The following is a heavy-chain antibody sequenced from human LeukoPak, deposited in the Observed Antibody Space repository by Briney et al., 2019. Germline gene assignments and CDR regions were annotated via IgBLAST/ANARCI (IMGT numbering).Heavy chain of an antibody. D-gene: IGHD6-13*01. CDR2: ITSNSNYI. V-gene: IGHV3-21*01. J-gene: IGHJ4*02. CDR3: ARASAAFY. CDR1: GFTFSSYS. Sequence: GGSLRLSCATSGFTFSSYSMNWVRQAPGKGLEWVSSITSNSNYIYYADSVKGRFTISRDNAKNSLYLQMNSLRAEDTAVYYCARASAAFYWGQGTLVTVSS.